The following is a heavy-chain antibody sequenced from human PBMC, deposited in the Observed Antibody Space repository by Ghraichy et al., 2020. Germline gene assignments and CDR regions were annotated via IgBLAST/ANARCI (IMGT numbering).Heavy chain of an antibody. Sequence: ESLNISYSVSGGSVTTYYWTWIRQPPGKGLEWIGYIYSSGITNYNPSLRSRVTMSIDTSKNQLSLKMNSVTAADTAVYYCAGKYSGYDLDFDYWGQGTVVTVSS. J-gene: IGHJ4*02. D-gene: IGHD5-12*01. CDR3: AGKYSGYDLDFDY. CDR1: GGSVTTYY. V-gene: IGHV4-59*08. CDR2: IYSSGIT.